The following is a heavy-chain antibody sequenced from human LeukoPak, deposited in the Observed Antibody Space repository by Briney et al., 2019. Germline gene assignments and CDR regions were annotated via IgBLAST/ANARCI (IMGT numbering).Heavy chain of an antibody. CDR3: TTAGYDFDY. D-gene: IGHD5-18*01. CDR2: IRSNAYGGTK. J-gene: IGHJ4*02. CDR1: GFTSSTYA. V-gene: IGHV3-49*04. Sequence: GGSPRLSSAASGFTSSTYAMTWVPHAPQRGLERVGFIRSNAYGGTKECAASVRGRFPISRDDSKSIADLQMSSLKTEDTAVYYCTTAGYDFDYWGQGTLVTVSS.